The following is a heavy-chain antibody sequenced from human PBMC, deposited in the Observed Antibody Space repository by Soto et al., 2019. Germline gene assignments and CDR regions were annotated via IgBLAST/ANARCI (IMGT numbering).Heavy chain of an antibody. V-gene: IGHV1-3*01. CDR3: ARAVGYNWNLIDY. J-gene: IGHJ4*02. Sequence: QVQLVQSGAEVKKPGASVKVSCTASGYTFTSYAIHWVRQAPGQRLEWMGWVNAGNGNTKYSQKLQGRVTIPRDTSASTAYMELSSLRSEATAVYYCARAVGYNWNLIDYCVQGTLVTVSS. CDR2: VNAGNGNT. CDR1: GYTFTSYA. D-gene: IGHD1-20*01.